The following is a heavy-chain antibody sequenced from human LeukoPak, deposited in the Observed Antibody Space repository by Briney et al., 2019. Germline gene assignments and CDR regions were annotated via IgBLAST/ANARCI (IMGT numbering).Heavy chain of an antibody. CDR3: ARAYGAAIRYFDY. D-gene: IGHD2-2*02. CDR2: INPSGGST. J-gene: IGHJ4*02. CDR1: GYTFTSYY. Sequence: ASVKVSCKASGYTFTSYYMHWVRQAPGQGLEWMGIINPSGGSTSYAQKFQGRVTITADESTSTAYMELSSLRSEDTAVYYCARAYGAAIRYFDYWGQGTLVTVSS. V-gene: IGHV1-46*01.